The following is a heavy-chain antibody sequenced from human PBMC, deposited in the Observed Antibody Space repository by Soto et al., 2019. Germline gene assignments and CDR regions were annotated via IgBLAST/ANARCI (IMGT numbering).Heavy chain of an antibody. D-gene: IGHD3-3*01. CDR3: AKEVWSGPMDV. Sequence: PGGSLRLSCAASGFTFSSYSMNWVRQAPGKGLEWVSSISSSSGYIYYADSVKGRFTISRDNAKNSLYLQMNSLRPEDTALYYCAKEVWSGPMDVWGQGTTVTVSS. CDR1: GFTFSSYS. J-gene: IGHJ6*02. V-gene: IGHV3-21*04. CDR2: ISSSSGYI.